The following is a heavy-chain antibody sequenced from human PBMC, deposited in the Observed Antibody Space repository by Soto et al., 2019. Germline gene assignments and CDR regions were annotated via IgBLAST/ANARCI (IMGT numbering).Heavy chain of an antibody. Sequence: ASVKVSCKGSGYSFRSYDITWVRQAPGQGLEWMGWVHPETGSTGYAQRFQGRVSMTSDTSRNTTYMELSDLRVEDTAVYYCARVRVRADWFDPWGQGTLVTVSS. V-gene: IGHV1-8*02. CDR1: GYSFRSYD. J-gene: IGHJ5*02. CDR2: VHPETGST. CDR3: ARVRVRADWFDP.